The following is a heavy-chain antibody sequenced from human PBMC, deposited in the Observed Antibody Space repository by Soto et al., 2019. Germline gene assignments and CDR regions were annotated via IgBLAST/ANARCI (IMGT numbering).Heavy chain of an antibody. CDR1: GYTLTELS. CDR2: FDPEDGET. Sequence: QVQLVQSGAEVKKPGASVKVSCKVSGYTLTELSMHWVRQAPGKGLEWMGGFDPEDGETIYAQKFQGGVTMTADTSTDTAYMELSRLRSEDTAVYYCATAGGSYGAFDIWGQGTMVTVSS. D-gene: IGHD1-26*01. V-gene: IGHV1-24*01. CDR3: ATAGGSYGAFDI. J-gene: IGHJ3*02.